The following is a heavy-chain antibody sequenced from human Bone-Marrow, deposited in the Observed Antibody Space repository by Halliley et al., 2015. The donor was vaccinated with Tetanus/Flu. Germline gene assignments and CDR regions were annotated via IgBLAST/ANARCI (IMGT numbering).Heavy chain of an antibody. CDR3: ARDCTNGVCYTGGFDF. J-gene: IGHJ4*02. CDR1: GFTFSRFG. V-gene: IGHV3-33*01. CDR2: VWFEGTNK. D-gene: IGHD2-8*01. Sequence: SLRLSCAASGFTFSRFGFHWVRQAPGKGLEWVGVVWFEGTNKYYGDSVEGRFTISRENSKNTVYLQMNSLRAEDTAVYYCARDCTNGVCYTGGFDFWGQGTLVTVSS.